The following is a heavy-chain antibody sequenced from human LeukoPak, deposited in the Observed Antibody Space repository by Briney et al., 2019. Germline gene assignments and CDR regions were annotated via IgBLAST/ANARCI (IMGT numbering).Heavy chain of an antibody. J-gene: IGHJ4*02. CDR1: GFTFSSYS. CDR3: ATSIAAAGTFVPSPPPDY. CDR2: ISSSSSTI. V-gene: IGHV3-48*01. D-gene: IGHD6-13*01. Sequence: PGGSLRLSCAASGFTFSSYSMNWVRQAPGKGLEWVSYISSSSSTIYYADSVKGRFTISRDNAKNSLYLQMNSLRAEDTAVYYCATSIAAAGTFVPSPPPDYWGQGTLVTVSS.